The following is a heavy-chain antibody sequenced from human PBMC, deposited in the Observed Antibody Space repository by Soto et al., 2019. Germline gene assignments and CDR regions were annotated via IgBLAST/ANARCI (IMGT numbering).Heavy chain of an antibody. CDR2: IRYGENT. J-gene: IGHJ6*02. Sequence: PSETLSLTCTVSGGSVRCSTYYWAWIRQPPGKGLEWIGSIRYGENTYSNPSLKIRLTISVDTSNNHISLRLSSVTDADTAVYYCAITGGIAVAGTQKRGVDSRYYYYGMDVWGQGTTVTSP. D-gene: IGHD6-19*01. V-gene: IGHV4-39*02. CDR3: AITGGIAVAGTQKRGVDSRYYYYGMDV. CDR1: GGSVRCSTYY.